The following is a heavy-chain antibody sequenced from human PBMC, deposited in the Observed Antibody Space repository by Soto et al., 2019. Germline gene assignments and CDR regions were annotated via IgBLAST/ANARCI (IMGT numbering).Heavy chain of an antibody. CDR2: ISSSSSTI. D-gene: IGHD3-9*01. CDR3: ARRQILTGFNDAFDI. Sequence: EVQLVESGGGLVQPGGSLRLSCAASGFTFSSYSMNWVRQAPGKGLEWVSYISSSSSTIYYADSVKGRFTISRDNAKNSRYLQMNSLRAENTAVYYCARRQILTGFNDAFDIWGQGTMVTVSS. J-gene: IGHJ3*02. V-gene: IGHV3-48*01. CDR1: GFTFSSYS.